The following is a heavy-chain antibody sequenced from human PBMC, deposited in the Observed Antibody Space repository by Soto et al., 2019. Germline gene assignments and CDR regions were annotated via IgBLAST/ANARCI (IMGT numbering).Heavy chain of an antibody. CDR2: KNPISGNA. J-gene: IGHJ4*02. D-gene: IGHD1-26*01. CDR3: ARWVVGADYSDY. CDR1: GYTFTNND. Sequence: QVQLVQSGAEVKEPGASVRVSCKASGYTFTNNDISWVRQATGQGLEWMGWKNPISGNAGYEQKFQGRVTMTRNTSISTADLELRSLRVEDTAVYYCARWVVGADYSDYWGQGTLVTVSS. V-gene: IGHV1-8*01.